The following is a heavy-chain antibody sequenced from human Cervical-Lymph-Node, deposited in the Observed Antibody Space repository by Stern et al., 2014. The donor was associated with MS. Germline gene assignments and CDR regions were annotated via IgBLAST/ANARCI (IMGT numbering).Heavy chain of an antibody. CDR1: GYAFTTYW. Sequence: EVQLVESGAEVKEPGESLRISCKASGYAFTTYWIGWVRQIPGKGLEWMGIVYPGDSNTRYSPSFQGQVTISADKSISTAYLQWSRLKASDTAMYYCGRVDGGMDVWGQGTTVTVSS. D-gene: IGHD5-12*01. V-gene: IGHV5-51*03. J-gene: IGHJ6*02. CDR2: VYPGDSNT. CDR3: GRVDGGMDV.